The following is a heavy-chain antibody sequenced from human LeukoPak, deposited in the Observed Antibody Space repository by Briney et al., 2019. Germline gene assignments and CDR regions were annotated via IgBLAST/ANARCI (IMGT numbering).Heavy chain of an antibody. CDR1: GFTFSDYY. CDR2: ISSSSSYT. CDR3: ARLRGYSYGFDY. Sequence: GGSLRLSCAASGFTFSDYYMSWIRQAPGKGLEWVSYISSSSSYTDYADSVKGRFTISRDNAKNSLYLQMNSLRAEDTAVYYCARLRGYSYGFDYWGQETLVTVSS. J-gene: IGHJ4*02. V-gene: IGHV3-11*06. D-gene: IGHD5-18*01.